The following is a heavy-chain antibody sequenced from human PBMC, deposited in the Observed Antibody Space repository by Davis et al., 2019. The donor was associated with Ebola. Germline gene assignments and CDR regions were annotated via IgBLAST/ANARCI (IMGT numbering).Heavy chain of an antibody. CDR1: GYSFTSYW. Sequence: GESLKISCKGSGYSFTSYWIGWVRQMPGKGLEWMGIIYPGDSDTRYSPFFQGQVTISADKSISTAYLQWNRLKASDTAIYYCARSPGRSSGWYFDFWGQGILVTVSS. D-gene: IGHD6-19*01. J-gene: IGHJ4*02. V-gene: IGHV5-51*01. CDR2: IYPGDSDT. CDR3: ARSPGRSSGWYFDF.